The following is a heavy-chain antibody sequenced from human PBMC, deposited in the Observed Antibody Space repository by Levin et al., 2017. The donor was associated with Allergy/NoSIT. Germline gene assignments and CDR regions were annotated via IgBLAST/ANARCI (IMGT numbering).Heavy chain of an antibody. CDR2: ISSDGRKK. V-gene: IGHV3-30*18. Sequence: GESLKISCAASGFTFSSYGMHWVRQAPGKGLEWVAVISSDGRKKFYADSVKGRFTISRDNSKNTLDLQMNSLRAEDTAEYYCAKEGYGRGWYPHGNDAFEMWGQGTKVSVSS. D-gene: IGHD6-19*01. J-gene: IGHJ3*02. CDR3: AKEGYGRGWYPHGNDAFEM. CDR1: GFTFSSYG.